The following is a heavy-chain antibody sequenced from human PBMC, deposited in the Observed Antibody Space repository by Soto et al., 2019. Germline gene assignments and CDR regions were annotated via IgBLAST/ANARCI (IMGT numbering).Heavy chain of an antibody. D-gene: IGHD3-10*01. CDR2: INHSGST. CDR1: GGSFSDYY. V-gene: IGHV4-34*01. Sequence: QVLLQQWGAGLLKPSETLSLTCAVYGGSFSDYYWSWIRQPPGKGLEWIGEINHSGSTNYNPSLKSRVTISLDTSKNQFSLKLSSVTAADTAVYYCARSGPVYYYGSGRLDVWGKGTTVTVSS. J-gene: IGHJ6*04. CDR3: ARSGPVYYYGSGRLDV.